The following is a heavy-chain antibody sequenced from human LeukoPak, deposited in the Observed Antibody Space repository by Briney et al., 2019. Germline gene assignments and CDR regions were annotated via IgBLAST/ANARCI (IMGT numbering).Heavy chain of an antibody. CDR1: GGSFSGYY. J-gene: IGHJ6*03. D-gene: IGHD3-10*01. V-gene: IGHV4-34*01. CDR3: ARGRGPGDLPNMDV. Sequence: PSETLSLTCAVYGGSFSGYYWSWIRQPPGKGLEWIGEINHSGSTNYNPSLKSRVTISVDTSKNQFSLKLSSVTAADTAVYYCARGRGPGDLPNMDVWGKGTTVTVSS. CDR2: INHSGST.